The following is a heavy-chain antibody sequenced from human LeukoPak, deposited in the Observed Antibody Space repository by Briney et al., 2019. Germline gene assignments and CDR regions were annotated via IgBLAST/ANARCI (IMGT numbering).Heavy chain of an antibody. Sequence: ASVKVSCKVSGYTLTELSMHWVRQAPGKGLEWMGGFDPEDGETIYAQKFQGRVTMTEDTSTDAAYMELSSLRSEDTAVYCCAGGRSSTSCLDYWGQGTLVTVSS. D-gene: IGHD2-2*01. J-gene: IGHJ4*02. CDR3: AGGRSSTSCLDY. V-gene: IGHV1-24*01. CDR2: FDPEDGET. CDR1: GYTLTELS.